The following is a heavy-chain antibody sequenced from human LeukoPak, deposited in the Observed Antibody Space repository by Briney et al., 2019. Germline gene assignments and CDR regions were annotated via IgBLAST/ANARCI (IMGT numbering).Heavy chain of an antibody. CDR1: GFTFSDYA. J-gene: IGHJ4*02. V-gene: IGHV3-23*01. CDR2: ISGSGGSI. Sequence: GGSLRLSCAASGFTFSDYAMSWVRQAPGKGLEWVSGISGSGGSICYADSVKGRFIISRDNSKNTLYLQMNSLRAEDTAVYYCAKGGDGYNYYFDYWGQETLVTVSS. CDR3: AKGGDGYNYYFDY. D-gene: IGHD5-24*01.